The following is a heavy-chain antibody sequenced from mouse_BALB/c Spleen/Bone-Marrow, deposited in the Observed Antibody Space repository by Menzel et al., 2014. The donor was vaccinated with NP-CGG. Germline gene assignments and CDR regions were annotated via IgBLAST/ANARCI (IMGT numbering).Heavy chain of an antibody. CDR2: IVPSSGYT. V-gene: IGHV1-4*02. Sequence: QLPQSWAAPASPGASVTMSCKASGYTFTSYTIQWVDRRPGQGLEWVGYIVPSSGYTDYNQKFKDKTTLTADKSSSTAYMQLSSLTSADSAVYYCAREARAGAWWPNWGQGTLVTVSA. CDR1: GYTFTSYT. D-gene: IGHD1-1*02. J-gene: IGHJ3*01. CDR3: AREARAGAWWPN.